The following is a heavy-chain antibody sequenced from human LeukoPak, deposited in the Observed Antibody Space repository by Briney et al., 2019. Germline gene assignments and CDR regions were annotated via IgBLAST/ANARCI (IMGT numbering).Heavy chain of an antibody. V-gene: IGHV4-4*07. J-gene: IGHJ6*03. D-gene: IGHD3-3*01. CDR1: GGSISSYY. CDR3: ARDLVFRTIFGVVIPSMDV. CDR2: IYNSGST. Sequence: SGTLSLTCTVSGGSISSYYWSWIRQPAGKGLEWIGRIYNSGSTNYNPSLKSRVTMSVDTSKNQFSLKLSSVTAADTAVYYRARDLVFRTIFGVVIPSMDVWGKGTTVTVSS.